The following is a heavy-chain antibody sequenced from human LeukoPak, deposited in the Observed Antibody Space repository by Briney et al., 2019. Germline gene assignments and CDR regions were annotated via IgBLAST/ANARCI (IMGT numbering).Heavy chain of an antibody. CDR1: GYTFTGYY. CDR2: IIPIFGTA. D-gene: IGHD7-27*01. CDR3: ASTGAGDSPD. V-gene: IGHV1-69*13. Sequence: SVKVSCKASGYTFTGYYIHWVRQAPGQGLEWMGGIIPIFGTANYAQKFQGRVTITADESTSTAYMELSSLRSEDTAVYYCASTGAGDSPDWGQGTLVTVSS. J-gene: IGHJ4*02.